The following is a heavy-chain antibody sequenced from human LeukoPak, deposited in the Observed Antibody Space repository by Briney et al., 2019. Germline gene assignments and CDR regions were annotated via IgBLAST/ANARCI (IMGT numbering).Heavy chain of an antibody. D-gene: IGHD6-13*01. Sequence: ASVKVSCKASGYTFTSYDINWVRQATGQGLEWMGWMNPNSGNTGYAQKFQGRVTITRNTSISTAYMELSSLRSEDTAVYYCARLGSSSWYDYWGQRTLVTVSS. CDR3: ARLGSSSWYDY. J-gene: IGHJ4*02. CDR1: GYTFTSYD. V-gene: IGHV1-8*03. CDR2: MNPNSGNT.